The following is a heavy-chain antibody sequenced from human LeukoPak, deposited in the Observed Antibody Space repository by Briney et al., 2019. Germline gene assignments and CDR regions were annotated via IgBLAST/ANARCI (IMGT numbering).Heavy chain of an antibody. CDR2: ISYDGSNK. CDR3: AKDAAVYYDSSGYYYPPDY. V-gene: IGHV3-30*18. D-gene: IGHD3-22*01. CDR1: GFTFSSYG. Sequence: GGSLRLSCAASGFTFSSYGMHWVRQAPGKGLEWVAVISYDGSNKYYADSVKGRFTISRDNSKNTLYLQMNSLRAEDTAVYYCAKDAAVYYDSSGYYYPPDYWGQGTLVTVSS. J-gene: IGHJ4*02.